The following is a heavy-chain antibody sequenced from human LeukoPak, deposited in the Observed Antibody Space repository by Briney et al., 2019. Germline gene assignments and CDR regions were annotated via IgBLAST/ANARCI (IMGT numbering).Heavy chain of an antibody. Sequence: PGGSLRLSCAASGFTFSSYWMSWVRQAPGKGLEWVANIKQDGSEKYYVDSVKGRFTISRDNAKNPLYLQMNSLRAEDTAVYYCARDLWFGELLADYWGQGTLVTVSS. V-gene: IGHV3-7*01. J-gene: IGHJ4*02. CDR1: GFTFSSYW. D-gene: IGHD3-10*01. CDR2: IKQDGSEK. CDR3: ARDLWFGELLADY.